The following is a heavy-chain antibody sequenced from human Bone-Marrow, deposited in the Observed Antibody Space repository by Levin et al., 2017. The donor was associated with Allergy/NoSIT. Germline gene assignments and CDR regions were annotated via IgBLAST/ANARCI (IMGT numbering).Heavy chain of an antibody. J-gene: IGHJ5*02. D-gene: IGHD3-22*01. CDR1: GGSFSGYY. CDR3: ARGLGRLLDWFDP. CDR2: INHSGST. Sequence: PSETLSLTCAVYGGSFSGYYWSWIRQPPGKGLEWIGEINHSGSTNYNPSLKSRVTISVDTSKNQFSLKLSSVTAADTAVYYCARGLGRLLDWFDPWGQGTLVTVSS. V-gene: IGHV4-34*01.